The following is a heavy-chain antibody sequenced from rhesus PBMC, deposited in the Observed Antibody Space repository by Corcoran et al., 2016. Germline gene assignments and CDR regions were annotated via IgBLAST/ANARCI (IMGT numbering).Heavy chain of an antibody. CDR1: GYSISSGYD. V-gene: IGHV4-76*01. J-gene: IGHJ4*01. CDR2: IYGSSGST. CDR3: ARDPGTVGDY. D-gene: IGHD5-24*01. Sequence: QVQLQESGPGVVKPSETLSLTCAVSGYSISSGYDWSWIRQPQGKGLEWIGYIYGSSGSTNYNPSLKNRVTISKDTSKNQFSLKLSSVTAADTAVYYCARDPGTVGDYWGQGVLVTVSS.